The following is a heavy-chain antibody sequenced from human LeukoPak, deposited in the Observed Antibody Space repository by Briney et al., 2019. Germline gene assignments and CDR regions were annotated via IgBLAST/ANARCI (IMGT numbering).Heavy chain of an antibody. D-gene: IGHD4-23*01. CDR2: IYYRGST. V-gene: IGHV4-59*01. J-gene: IGHJ2*01. Sequence: SETLSLTCTVSGGSISSFYWSWIRQPPGKGLEWLGYIYYRGSTHLNPSLNSRVTISVDTSKNQFSLKLSSVTAADTAVYYCARVEGYGGDWSFDLWGRGTLVTVSS. CDR3: ARVEGYGGDWSFDL. CDR1: GGSISSFY.